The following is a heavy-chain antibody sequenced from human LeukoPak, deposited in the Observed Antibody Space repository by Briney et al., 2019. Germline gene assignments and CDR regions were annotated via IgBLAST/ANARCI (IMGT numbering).Heavy chain of an antibody. V-gene: IGHV3-74*01. Sequence: GGSLRLSCAASGITFSSHCMHWVRHDRGKGLIWVARISGDGGTTNYADSVKGRFTISRDNAKNTLHLQMNSLRAEDTAVYYCARDLIFGSGSLDYWGQGTLVTVSS. D-gene: IGHD3-10*01. CDR1: GITFSSHC. CDR3: ARDLIFGSGSLDY. J-gene: IGHJ4*02. CDR2: ISGDGGTT.